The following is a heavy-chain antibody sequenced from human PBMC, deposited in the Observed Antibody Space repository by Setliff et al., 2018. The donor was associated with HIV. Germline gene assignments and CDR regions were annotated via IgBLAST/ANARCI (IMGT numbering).Heavy chain of an antibody. CDR1: GFTFSRYW. D-gene: IGHD2-2*01. V-gene: IGHV3-7*01. J-gene: IGHJ6*03. CDR2: IKQDGSEK. Sequence: ETLSLSCAASGFTFSRYWMSWVRQAPGKGLEWVANIKQDGSEKYYVDSVKGRFTISRDNAKNSLYLQMNSLRAEDTAVYYCARDRVLPAAMLIYYMDVWGKGTTVTVSS. CDR3: ARDRVLPAAMLIYYMDV.